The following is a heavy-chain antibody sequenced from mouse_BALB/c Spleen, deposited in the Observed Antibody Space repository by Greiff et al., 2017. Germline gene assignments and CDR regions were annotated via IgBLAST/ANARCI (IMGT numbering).Heavy chain of an antibody. V-gene: IGHV3-2*02. CDR2: ISYSGST. CDR1: GYSITSDYA. D-gene: IGHD1-1*02. J-gene: IGHJ4*01. Sequence: EVMLMESGPGLVKPSQSLSLTCTVTGYSITSDYAWNWIRQFPGNKLEWMGYISYSGSTSYNPSLKSRISITRDTSKNQFFLQLNSVTTEDTATYYCARTYYEYYYAMDYWGQGTSVTVSS. CDR3: ARTYYEYYYAMDY.